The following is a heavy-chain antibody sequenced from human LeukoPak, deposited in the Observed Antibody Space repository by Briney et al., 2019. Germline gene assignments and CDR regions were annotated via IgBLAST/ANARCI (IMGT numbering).Heavy chain of an antibody. D-gene: IGHD3-9*01. Sequence: SETLSRTCTVSGGSISSYYWSWIRQPPGKGLEWIGYIYYSGSTNYNPSHKSRVTISVDTSKNQFPLKLSSVTAADTAVYYCARSRYFDWSNWFDPWGQGTLVTVSS. CDR2: IYYSGST. CDR3: ARSRYFDWSNWFDP. CDR1: GGSISSYY. V-gene: IGHV4-59*08. J-gene: IGHJ5*02.